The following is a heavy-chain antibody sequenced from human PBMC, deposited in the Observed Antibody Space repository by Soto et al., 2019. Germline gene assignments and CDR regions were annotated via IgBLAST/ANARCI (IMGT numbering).Heavy chain of an antibody. CDR1: GAHFASQS. V-gene: IGHV1-69*01. J-gene: IGHJ4*02. Sequence: SVKVFYKASGAHFASQSIEWVRQAPGREVEWMGVFIAMLGTPTYAKKVQGRATISAVESRSSTYLELRSQTYADTCVYLCARGTMANFDYGGQGTGVTVP. CDR2: FIAMLGTP. CDR3: ARGTMANFDY. D-gene: IGHD3-10*01.